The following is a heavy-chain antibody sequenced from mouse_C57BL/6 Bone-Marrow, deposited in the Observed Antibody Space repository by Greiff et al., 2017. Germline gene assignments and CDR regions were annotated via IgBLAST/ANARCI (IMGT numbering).Heavy chain of an antibody. CDR2: IYPRDGST. Sequence: QVQLQQSGPELVKPGASVKLSCKASGYTFTSYDINWVKQRPGQGLEWIGWIYPRDGSTKYNEKFKGKATLTVATSSSTAYMELHSLTSEDSAVYFGARDYGSSYWYFDVWGTGTTVTVSS. CDR3: ARDYGSSYWYFDV. CDR1: GYTFTSYD. D-gene: IGHD1-1*01. J-gene: IGHJ1*03. V-gene: IGHV1-85*01.